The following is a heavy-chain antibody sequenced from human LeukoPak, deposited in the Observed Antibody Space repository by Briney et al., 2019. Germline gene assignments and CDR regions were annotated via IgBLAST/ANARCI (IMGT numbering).Heavy chain of an antibody. J-gene: IGHJ4*02. D-gene: IGHD5-18*01. CDR1: GFTFSSYW. CDR3: ARGPDNYGRYDY. CDR2: IGSSSTYI. Sequence: GGSLRLSCAASGFTFSSYWMHWVRQAPGKGLEWVSSIGSSSTYIYYTDSVKGRFTISRDNAKNSLYLQMNNLRAEDTAVYYCARGPDNYGRYDYWGQGTLVTVSS. V-gene: IGHV3-21*01.